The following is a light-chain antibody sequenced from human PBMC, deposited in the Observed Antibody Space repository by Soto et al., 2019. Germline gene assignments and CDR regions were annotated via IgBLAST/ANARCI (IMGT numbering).Light chain of an antibody. V-gene: IGLV1-36*01. Sequence: QPVLTQPPSVSEAPRQRVTISCSGSSSNIGNNAVNWYQQLPGKAPKLLIYYDDLLPSGVSDRFSGSNSGTSASLAISGLQSEDEADYYCAAWDDSLSAWVFGGGTKLTVL. J-gene: IGLJ3*02. CDR3: AAWDDSLSAWV. CDR1: SSNIGNNA. CDR2: YDD.